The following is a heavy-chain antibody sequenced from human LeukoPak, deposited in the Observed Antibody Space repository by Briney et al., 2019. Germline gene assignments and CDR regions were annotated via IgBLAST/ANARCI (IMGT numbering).Heavy chain of an antibody. CDR1: GYSFTSYW. D-gene: IGHD6-13*01. Sequence: GESPKISCKGSGYSFTSYWIGWVRQMPGKGLEWMGIIYPGDSDTRYSPSFQGQVTISADKSISTASLQWSSLKASDTAMYYCASPFPERQLVIGYWGQGTLVTVSS. V-gene: IGHV5-51*01. J-gene: IGHJ4*02. CDR2: IYPGDSDT. CDR3: ASPFPERQLVIGY.